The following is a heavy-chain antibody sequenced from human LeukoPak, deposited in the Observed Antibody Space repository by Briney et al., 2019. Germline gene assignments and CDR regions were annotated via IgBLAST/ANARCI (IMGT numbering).Heavy chain of an antibody. Sequence: GGSLRLSCAASGLTFSSYEMNWVRQAPGEGMEWVSYISSSGSTIYYADSVKGRFTISRDNAKNSLYLQMNSLRAEDTAVYYCARKYCTNGVCYGLDAFDIWGQGTMVTVSS. CDR1: GLTFSSYE. D-gene: IGHD2-8*01. V-gene: IGHV3-48*03. CDR2: ISSSGSTI. CDR3: ARKYCTNGVCYGLDAFDI. J-gene: IGHJ3*02.